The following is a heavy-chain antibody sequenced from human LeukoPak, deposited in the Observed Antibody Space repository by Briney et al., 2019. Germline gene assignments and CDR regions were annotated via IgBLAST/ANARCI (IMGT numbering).Heavy chain of an antibody. Sequence: GGSLRLSCAASGFSFGGYAMTWVRQAPGKGLEWVSSITYNGAATYYLDSVKAQFTISRDNSRSTLYLQMDSLTAEDTALYYCAKDGLYFDGSTHIYYFDSWGQGTLVAVSS. CDR2: ITYNGAAT. D-gene: IGHD3-9*01. CDR1: GFSFGGYA. V-gene: IGHV3-23*01. J-gene: IGHJ4*02. CDR3: AKDGLYFDGSTHIYYFDS.